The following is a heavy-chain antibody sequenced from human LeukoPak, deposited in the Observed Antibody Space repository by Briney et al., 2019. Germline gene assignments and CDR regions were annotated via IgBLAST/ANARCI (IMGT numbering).Heavy chain of an antibody. CDR1: GFTFSSYA. CDR2: ISISSSTL. Sequence: GGSLRLSCAASGFTFSSYALNWVRQAPGKGLEWVSYISISSSTLYYTDSVKGRFTISRDNAKNSLYLQMDSLRDEDTAVYYCASSGSYRFDYWGQGTLVTVSS. V-gene: IGHV3-48*02. CDR3: ASSGSYRFDY. J-gene: IGHJ4*02. D-gene: IGHD1-26*01.